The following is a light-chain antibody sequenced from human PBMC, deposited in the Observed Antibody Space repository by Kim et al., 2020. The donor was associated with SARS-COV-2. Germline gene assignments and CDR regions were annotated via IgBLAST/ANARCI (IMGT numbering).Light chain of an antibody. Sequence: QWVTWSGTGASTAVGGYNYVSWYQQHPGKAPKHIISGVSDRPSGVSSRFSGSKSGNTASLTISGLQPEDEAYYHCSSYTSTNTYVVFGGGTQLTVL. CDR2: GVS. J-gene: IGLJ2*01. CDR3: SSYTSTNTYVV. CDR1: STAVGGYNY. V-gene: IGLV2-14*03.